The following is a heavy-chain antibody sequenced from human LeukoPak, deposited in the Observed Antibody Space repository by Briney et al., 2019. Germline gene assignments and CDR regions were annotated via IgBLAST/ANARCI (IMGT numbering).Heavy chain of an antibody. J-gene: IGHJ4*02. CDR2: INPSGGST. CDR1: GYTFNNHY. D-gene: IGHD6-19*01. V-gene: IGHV1-46*02. Sequence: ASVKVSCKASGYTFNNHYMYWVRQAPGQGLEWVGVINPSGGSTSYAQKFQGRVTMTRDTSTRTVYMEVNSLRSEDTAVYYCARQGTYSSAIGMGYWGQGTLVTVSS. CDR3: ARQGTYSSAIGMGY.